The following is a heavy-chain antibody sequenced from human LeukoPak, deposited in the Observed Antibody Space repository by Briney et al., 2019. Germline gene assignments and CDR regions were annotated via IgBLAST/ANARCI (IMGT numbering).Heavy chain of an antibody. CDR2: IASDGSST. CDR3: ARGRPHGNDY. D-gene: IGHD5-24*01. J-gene: IGHJ4*02. CDR1: GFTFSSYW. Sequence: GGSLRLSSAASGFTFSSYWMNWVRQAPGKGLVWVSRIASDGSSTAYADSVKGRFSISRDNAKNTLYLQMNSLRVEDTAVYYCARGRPHGNDYWGQGTLVTVSS. V-gene: IGHV3-74*01.